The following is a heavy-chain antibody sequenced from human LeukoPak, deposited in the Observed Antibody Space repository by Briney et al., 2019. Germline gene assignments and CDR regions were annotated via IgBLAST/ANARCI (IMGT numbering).Heavy chain of an antibody. J-gene: IGHJ4*02. CDR2: ISSSSSYI. V-gene: IGHV3-21*01. CDR1: GFTFSSYS. D-gene: IGHD3-22*01. Sequence: GGSLRLSCAASGFTFSSYSMTWVRQAPGKGLEWVSSISSSSSYIYYADSVKGRFTISRDNAKNSLYLQMNSLRAEDTAVYYCAKYYDSSGYHGYGYWGQGTLVTVSS. CDR3: AKYYDSSGYHGYGY.